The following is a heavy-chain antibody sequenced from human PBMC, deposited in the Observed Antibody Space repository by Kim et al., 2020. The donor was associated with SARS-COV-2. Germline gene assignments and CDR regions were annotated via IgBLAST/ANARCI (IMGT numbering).Heavy chain of an antibody. J-gene: IGHJ4*02. Sequence: SETLSLTCTVSGGSISSYYWSWIRQPPGKGLEWIGYIYYSGSTNYNPSLKSRVTISVDTSKNQFSLKLSSVTAADTAVYYCARDNVGYGDYPFYFDYWGQGTLVTVSS. CDR1: GGSISSYY. CDR3: ARDNVGYGDYPFYFDY. CDR2: IYYSGST. V-gene: IGHV4-59*01. D-gene: IGHD4-17*01.